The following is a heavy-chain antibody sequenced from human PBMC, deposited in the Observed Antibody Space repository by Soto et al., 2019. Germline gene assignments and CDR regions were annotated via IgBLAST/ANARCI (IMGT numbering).Heavy chain of an antibody. CDR3: ATQEVGGSYVYTFDP. Sequence: PSETLSLTCTVSGGSISSSNYYWGWIRQPLGKGLEWIGSIYYSGSTYYNPSLKSRVTISVDTSKNQFSLKLSSVTAADTAVYYCATQEVGGSYVYTFDPWGQGTLVTVS. CDR1: GGSISSSNYY. J-gene: IGHJ5*02. V-gene: IGHV4-39*01. CDR2: IYYSGST. D-gene: IGHD1-26*01.